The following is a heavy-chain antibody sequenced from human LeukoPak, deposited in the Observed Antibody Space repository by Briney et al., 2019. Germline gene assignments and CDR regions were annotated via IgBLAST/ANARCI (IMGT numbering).Heavy chain of an antibody. D-gene: IGHD4-17*01. CDR3: ATEFYGDYNRLDA. V-gene: IGHV4-38-2*01. CDR2: IYHSGST. Sequence: SETLSLTCSVSGYSISSGYYWGWIRQPPGKGLEWIGSIYHSGSTYYNPSLKSRVTISVDTSKNQFSLKLSSVTAADTAVYYCATEFYGDYNRLDAWGQGTLVTVSS. CDR1: GYSISSGYY. J-gene: IGHJ5*02.